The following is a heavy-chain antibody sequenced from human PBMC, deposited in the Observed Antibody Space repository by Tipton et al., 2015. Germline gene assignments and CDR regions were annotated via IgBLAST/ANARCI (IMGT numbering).Heavy chain of an antibody. CDR3: ASNYDSSGGYFDY. CDR1: GGSISSSDYY. CDR2: IYYSGST. D-gene: IGHD3-22*01. Sequence: TLSLTCTVSGGSISSSDYYWVWLRQPPGMGLECIGTIYYSGSTYHNPSLKSRVTISVDTSKNQFSLRLNSVTAADTAVYYCASNYDSSGGYFDYGGHGTRGTGSS. V-gene: IGHV4-39*07. J-gene: IGHJ4*01.